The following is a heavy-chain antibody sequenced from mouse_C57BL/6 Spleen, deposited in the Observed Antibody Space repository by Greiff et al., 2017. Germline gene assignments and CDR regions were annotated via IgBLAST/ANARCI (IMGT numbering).Heavy chain of an antibody. V-gene: IGHV1-20*01. CDR3: ARSFGDYDDYYAMDY. J-gene: IGHJ4*01. CDR2: INPYNGDT. Sequence: EVQLQQSGPELVKPGDSVKISCKASGYSLTGYFMNWVMQSHGKSLEWIGRINPYNGDTFYNQKFKGKATLTVDKSSSTAHMELRSLTSEDSAVYYCARSFGDYDDYYAMDYWGQGTSVTVSS. D-gene: IGHD2-4*01. CDR1: GYSLTGYF.